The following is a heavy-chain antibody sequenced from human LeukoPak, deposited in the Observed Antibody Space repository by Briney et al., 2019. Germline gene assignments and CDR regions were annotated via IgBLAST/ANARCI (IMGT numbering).Heavy chain of an antibody. CDR1: GLTFSSHG. CDR2: IWYDGSEK. CDR3: VKDQGECPGSRCYLRFLEY. Sequence: GGSLRLSCAASGLTFSSHGMHWVRQAPGKGLEWVAIIWYDGSEKYYADSVKGRFTISRDNSKKTLYLQMNSLRVEDTALYFCVKDQGECPGSRCYLRFLEYWGQGTLVIVSS. D-gene: IGHD3-3*01. J-gene: IGHJ4*02. V-gene: IGHV3-30*02.